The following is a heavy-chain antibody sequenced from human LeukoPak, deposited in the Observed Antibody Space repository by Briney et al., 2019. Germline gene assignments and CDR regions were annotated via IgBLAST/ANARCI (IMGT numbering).Heavy chain of an antibody. Sequence: SETLSLTCTVSGGSISSYYWTWIRQPAGKGLEWIGRFYTSGNTNYNPSLKSRVTMSVDTSKNQFSLTLSSVTAADTAVYYCARVAVRFYYDNSGYSTLYYFDYWGQGTLVTVSS. V-gene: IGHV4-4*07. D-gene: IGHD3-22*01. CDR1: GGSISSYY. J-gene: IGHJ4*02. CDR2: FYTSGNT. CDR3: ARVAVRFYYDNSGYSTLYYFDY.